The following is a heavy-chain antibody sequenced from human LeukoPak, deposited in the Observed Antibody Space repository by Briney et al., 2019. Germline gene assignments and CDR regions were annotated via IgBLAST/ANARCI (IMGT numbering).Heavy chain of an antibody. CDR3: ARVGGYLSWFDP. CDR2: IYSGGST. V-gene: IGHV3-66*01. J-gene: IGHJ5*02. D-gene: IGHD2-15*01. CDR1: GFTFSSYS. Sequence: GSLRLSCAASGFTFSSYSMNWVRQAPGKGLEWVSFIYSGGSTYYADSVKGRFIISRDNSKNTLYLQVNSLRAEDTAVYYCARVGGYLSWFDPWGQGTLVTVSS.